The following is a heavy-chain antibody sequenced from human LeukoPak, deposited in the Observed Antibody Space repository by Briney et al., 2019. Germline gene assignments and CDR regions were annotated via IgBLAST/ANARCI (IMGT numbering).Heavy chain of an antibody. Sequence: GGSLRLSCAASGFTFSSYEMNWVRQAPGKGLEWVSYISSSGSTIYYADSVKGRFTISRDNAKNSLYLQMNSLRAEDTAVYYCAKPHSAYSSSWYGFDYWGQGTLVTVSS. CDR1: GFTFSSYE. CDR3: AKPHSAYSSSWYGFDY. J-gene: IGHJ4*02. CDR2: ISSSGSTI. V-gene: IGHV3-48*03. D-gene: IGHD6-13*01.